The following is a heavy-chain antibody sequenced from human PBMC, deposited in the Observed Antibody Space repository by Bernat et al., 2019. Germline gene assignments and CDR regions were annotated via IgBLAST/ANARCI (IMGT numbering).Heavy chain of an antibody. CDR2: SYNSGIT. CDR3: ARIPHDFTWYFDL. D-gene: IGHD3-3*01. J-gene: IGHJ2*01. Sequence: QVQLQESGPGLVKPSETLSLTGTVSGGSVSSGSSYWSWIRQPPGKGLEWIGDSYNSGITNYNPSLKSRVTISVDTSRNQFSLKRSSVTAADTAVYFCARIPHDFTWYFDLWGRGTLVTVSS. V-gene: IGHV4-61*01. CDR1: GGSVSSGSSY.